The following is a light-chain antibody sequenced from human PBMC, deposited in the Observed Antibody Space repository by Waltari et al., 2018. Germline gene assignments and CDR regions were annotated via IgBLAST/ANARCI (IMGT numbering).Light chain of an antibody. CDR3: QQSYSTPET. J-gene: IGKJ2*01. V-gene: IGKV1-39*01. CDR1: KSISSY. Sequence: DLQMTQSPSSLSASVADRITITCRASKSISSYLNWYQQKPGKAPKLLIYAASSLQSGVPSRCRGSGYGTDFTLTISSLQPEDFATYYCQQSYSTPETFGQGTKLEIK. CDR2: AAS.